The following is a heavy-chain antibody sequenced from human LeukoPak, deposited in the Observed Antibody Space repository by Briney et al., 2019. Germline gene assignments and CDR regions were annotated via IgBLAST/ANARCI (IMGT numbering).Heavy chain of an antibody. CDR3: AKDYGSGDGFDI. V-gene: IGHV4-59*01. Sequence: KPSETLSLTCNVSGYSISSGYYWGWIRQPPGQGLEWIGYIYYSGSTNYNPSLKGRVTISGDTSKNQFSLKLSSVTAADTAVYYCAKDYGSGDGFDIWGQGTMVTVSS. D-gene: IGHD3-10*01. CDR2: IYYSGST. CDR1: GYSISSGYY. J-gene: IGHJ3*02.